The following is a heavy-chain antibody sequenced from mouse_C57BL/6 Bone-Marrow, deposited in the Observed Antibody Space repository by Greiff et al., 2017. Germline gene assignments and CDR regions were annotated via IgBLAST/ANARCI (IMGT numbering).Heavy chain of an antibody. CDR2: IDPEDGET. D-gene: IGHD2-3*01. CDR3: ARSLIYDGYSYAMDY. CDR1: GFNIKDYY. J-gene: IGHJ4*01. Sequence: EVMLVESGAELVKPGASVKLSCTASGFNIKDYYMHWVKQRTEQGLEWIGRIDPEDGETKYAPKFQGKATITADTSSNTAYLQLSSLTSEDTAVYYCARSLIYDGYSYAMDYWGQGTSVTVSS. V-gene: IGHV14-2*01.